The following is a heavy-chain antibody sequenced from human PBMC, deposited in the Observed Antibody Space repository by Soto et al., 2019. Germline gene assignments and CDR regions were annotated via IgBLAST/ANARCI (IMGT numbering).Heavy chain of an antibody. J-gene: IGHJ4*02. CDR3: AKVPYSGYDKATGEFDY. V-gene: IGHV3-23*01. Sequence: EVQLLESGGGLVQPGGSLRLSCAASGFTFSSYAMSWVRQAPGKGLEWVSAISGSGGSTYYADSVKGRFTISRDNSKNPLHLQMYSLRAGDTAVYYCAKVPYSGYDKATGEFDYWGQGTLVTVSS. CDR2: ISGSGGST. D-gene: IGHD5-12*01. CDR1: GFTFSSYA.